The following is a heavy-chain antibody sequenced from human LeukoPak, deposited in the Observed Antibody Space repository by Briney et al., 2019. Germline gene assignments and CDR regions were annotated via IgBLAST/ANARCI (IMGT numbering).Heavy chain of an antibody. CDR3: AKTGIAADKDAFDT. D-gene: IGHD6-13*01. Sequence: ASVKVSCKASGGTFSSYTISWVRQAPGQGLEWMGGIIPIFGTAYYAQKFQGRVTITADESTSTAYMELSSLRSEDTAVYYCAKTGIAADKDAFDTWGQGTMVTVSS. CDR2: IIPIFGTA. V-gene: IGHV1-69*13. J-gene: IGHJ3*02. CDR1: GGTFSSYT.